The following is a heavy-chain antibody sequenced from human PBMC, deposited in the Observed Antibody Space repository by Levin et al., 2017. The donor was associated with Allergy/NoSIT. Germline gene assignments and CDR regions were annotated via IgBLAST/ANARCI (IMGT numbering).Heavy chain of an antibody. CDR2: ISGSGGST. CDR3: AKGSANYDFCSGYPYYGDY. J-gene: IGHJ4*02. CDR1: GFTFSSYA. Sequence: GESLKISCAASGFTFSSYAMSWVRQAPGKGLEWVSAISGSGGSTYYADSVKRLFTISRDNSKNTLYLQMNRLRAEETAVYYCAKGSANYDFCSGYPYYGDYWGEGTLVNVSS. D-gene: IGHD3-3*01. V-gene: IGHV3-23*01.